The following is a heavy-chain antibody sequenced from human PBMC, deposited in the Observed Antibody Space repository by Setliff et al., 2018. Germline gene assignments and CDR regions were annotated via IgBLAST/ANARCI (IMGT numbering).Heavy chain of an antibody. J-gene: IGHJ4*02. CDR1: GFTFSDFY. V-gene: IGHV3-11*04. CDR2: ISNSGTVI. D-gene: IGHD6-13*01. CDR3: ARDGYTSSWYPSDY. Sequence: GGSLRLSCATSGFTFSDFYMSWVRQSPGKGLEWISYISNSGTVIYSAESVEGRFTTSRDNAKNSLYLQMDSLRAEDSAVYYCARDGYTSSWYPSDYWGQGILVTVSS.